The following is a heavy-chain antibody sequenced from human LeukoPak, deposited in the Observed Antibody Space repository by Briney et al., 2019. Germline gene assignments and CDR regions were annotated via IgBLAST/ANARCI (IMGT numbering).Heavy chain of an antibody. J-gene: IGHJ5*02. Sequence: SVKVSCKASGGTFSSYAISWVRQAPGQGLEWLGSIIPTFGTANYAQKFQGKVTITAEESTGTAYMELNSLRSEDTAVYYCARELVISKNDWFDPWGQGTLVTVSS. V-gene: IGHV1-69*13. CDR3: ARELVISKNDWFDP. CDR1: GGTFSSYA. CDR2: IIPTFGTA. D-gene: IGHD6-13*01.